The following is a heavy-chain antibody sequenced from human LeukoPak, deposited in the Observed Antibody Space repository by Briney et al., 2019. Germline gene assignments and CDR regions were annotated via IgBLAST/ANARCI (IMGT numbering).Heavy chain of an antibody. CDR3: ARSGRGGAFDI. J-gene: IGHJ3*02. V-gene: IGHV3-74*01. Sequence: PGGSLRLSCAASGFTFSDYFMGWVRQAPGKGLEWVSRIYSEGSRTTYADSVRGRFTISGDNAKNTLYLQMNSLRADDTAVYYCARSGRGGAFDIWGQGTMVTVSS. D-gene: IGHD1-26*01. CDR1: GFTFSDYF. CDR2: IYSEGSRT.